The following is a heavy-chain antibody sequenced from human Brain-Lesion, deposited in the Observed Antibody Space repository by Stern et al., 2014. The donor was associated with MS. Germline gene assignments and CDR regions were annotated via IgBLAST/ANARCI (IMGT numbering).Heavy chain of an antibody. CDR3: AKGRFPYYYDTSGYYAPLDY. J-gene: IGHJ4*02. Sequence: VQLVESGGGVVQPGRSLRLSCAASGFTFRNYGMHWVRQAPGKGLEGVAVISSDGSNKYYADSVKGRFTISRDNSKNTLYLQMHSLRTEDTAVYYCAKGRFPYYYDTSGYYAPLDYWGQGTLVTVSS. CDR1: GFTFRNYG. D-gene: IGHD3-22*01. CDR2: ISSDGSNK. V-gene: IGHV3-30*18.